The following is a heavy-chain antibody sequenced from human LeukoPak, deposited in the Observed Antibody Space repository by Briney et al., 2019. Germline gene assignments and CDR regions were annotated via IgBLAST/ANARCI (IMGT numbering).Heavy chain of an antibody. V-gene: IGHV4-59*08. Sequence: SETLSLTCTVSDASISSYYWSWIRQPPGKGLEWIGYIYYSGSTNYNPSLKSRVTISVDTSKNQFSLKLSSVTAADTAVYYCATVAAAGRIDYWGQGTLVTVSS. CDR3: ATVAAAGRIDY. D-gene: IGHD6-13*01. J-gene: IGHJ4*02. CDR2: IYYSGST. CDR1: DASISSYY.